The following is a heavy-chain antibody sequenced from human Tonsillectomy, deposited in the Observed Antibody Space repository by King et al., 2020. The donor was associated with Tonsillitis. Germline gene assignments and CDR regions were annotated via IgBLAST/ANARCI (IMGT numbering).Heavy chain of an antibody. CDR2: IDPSDSDT. D-gene: IGHD3-22*01. V-gene: IGHV5-10-1*01. CDR3: ARHTYDTSVYARYSDY. CDR1: GYSFPIYW. Sequence: QLVQSGPEVKKPGESLRISCQGSGYSFPIYWISWVRQMPGKGLEYMGRIDPSDSDTDYSPSFQGHVTISADESISTAYLQWSSLRASDTAIYYCARHTYDTSVYARYSDYWGQGTRVPVPS. J-gene: IGHJ4*02.